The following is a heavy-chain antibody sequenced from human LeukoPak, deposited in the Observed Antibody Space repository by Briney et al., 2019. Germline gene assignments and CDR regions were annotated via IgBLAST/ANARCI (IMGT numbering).Heavy chain of an antibody. CDR3: ARGSGQWGFDS. CDR1: GGSISSHY. D-gene: IGHD3-10*01. Sequence: SETHSLTCTVSGGSISSHYWSWIRQPPGKTLEWIGYIYYSGSTNYNPSLRSRVTISVDSSKNQFSLKLSSVTAADTAVYYCARGSGQWGFDSWGPGNLATVSS. V-gene: IGHV4-59*11. CDR2: IYYSGST. J-gene: IGHJ4*01.